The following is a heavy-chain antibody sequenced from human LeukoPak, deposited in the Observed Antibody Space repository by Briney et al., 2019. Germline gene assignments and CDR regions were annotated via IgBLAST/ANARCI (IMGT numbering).Heavy chain of an antibody. CDR3: ARLPMAITPHVDH. D-gene: IGHD4-23*01. CDR2: IYYSGST. Sequence: SETLSLTCTVSGGSITSYYRSWIRQPPSKELEWIGYIYYSGSTNYNPSLKSRVTISVDTSKNQFSLKLRSVTAADTAVYYCARLPMAITPHVDHWGQGTLVTVSP. J-gene: IGHJ4*02. V-gene: IGHV4-59*01. CDR1: GGSITSYY.